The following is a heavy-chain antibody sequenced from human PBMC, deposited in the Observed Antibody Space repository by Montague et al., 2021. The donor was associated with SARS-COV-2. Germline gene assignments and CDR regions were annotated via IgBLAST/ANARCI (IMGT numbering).Heavy chain of an antibody. CDR3: ARSYGTTVVTRAFDY. CDR1: GFSLSTSGMC. J-gene: IGHJ4*02. V-gene: IGHV2-70*01. D-gene: IGHD4-23*01. Sequence: PALVKPTQTLTLTCTFSGFSLSTSGMCASWIRQPPGKALEWLTLIDWDDDKYYSTSLKARLTISKDTPKNQVVLTMTNMDPVDTATYYCARSYGTTVVTRAFDYWGQGTLVTVSS. CDR2: IDWDDDK.